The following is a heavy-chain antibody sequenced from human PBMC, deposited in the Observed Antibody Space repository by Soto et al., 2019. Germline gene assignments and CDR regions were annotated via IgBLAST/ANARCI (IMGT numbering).Heavy chain of an antibody. CDR2: ISGGGGTT. Sequence: EVQLLESGGGLVQPGGSLRLSCAASGFTFSSHVMNWVRQAPGKGLEWVAAISGGGGTTFYGDSVEGRFTMSRDNSKNPLFLQMTSLRAEDTAVYYCARGPRAPPPHDYGMDVWGQGTTVSVSS. CDR3: ARGPRAPPPHDYGMDV. V-gene: IGHV3-23*01. CDR1: GFTFSSHV. J-gene: IGHJ6*02.